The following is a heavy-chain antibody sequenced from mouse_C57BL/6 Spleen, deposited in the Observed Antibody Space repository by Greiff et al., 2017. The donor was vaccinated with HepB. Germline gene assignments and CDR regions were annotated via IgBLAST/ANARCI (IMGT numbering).Heavy chain of an antibody. CDR2: ISSGGSYT. V-gene: IGHV5-6*01. J-gene: IGHJ3*01. CDR3: ARLITSQFAY. CDR1: GFTFSSYG. Sequence: EVKLVESGGDLVKPGGSLKLSCAASGFTFSSYGMSWVRQTPDKRLEWVATISSGGSYTYYPDSVKGRFTISRDNAKNTLYLQMSSLKSEDTAMYYCARLITSQFAYWGQGTLVTVSA. D-gene: IGHD1-1*01.